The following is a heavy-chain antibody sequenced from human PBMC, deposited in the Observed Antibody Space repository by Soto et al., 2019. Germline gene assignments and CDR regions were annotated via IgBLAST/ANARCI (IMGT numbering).Heavy chain of an antibody. Sequence: SVKISCKASGGSISSYPISCVRQAPGQGLEWMGSTITIFGTEDYAQKIQSRVKINADEKTTTAYMELRSLRSEGISLYYCPNMVRGVNPQDYLSRVSLVIVSS. V-gene: IGHV1-69*13. D-gene: IGHD3-10*01. CDR2: TITIFGTE. J-gene: IGHJ4*02. CDR3: PNMVRGVNPQDY. CDR1: GGSISSYP.